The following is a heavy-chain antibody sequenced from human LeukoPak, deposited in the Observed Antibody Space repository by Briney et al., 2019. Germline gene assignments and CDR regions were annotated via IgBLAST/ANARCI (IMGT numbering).Heavy chain of an antibody. CDR3: ARVGFDIVVVPAASGYMDV. D-gene: IGHD2-2*01. CDR1: GGSISSSSYY. V-gene: IGHV4-39*07. J-gene: IGHJ6*03. CDR2: IYYSGST. Sequence: SETLSLTCTVSGGSISSSSYYWGWIRQPPGKGLEWIGTIYYSGSTYYNPSLKSRVTISVDTSKNQFSLKLSSVTAADTAVYYCARVGFDIVVVPAASGYMDVWGKGTTVTVSS.